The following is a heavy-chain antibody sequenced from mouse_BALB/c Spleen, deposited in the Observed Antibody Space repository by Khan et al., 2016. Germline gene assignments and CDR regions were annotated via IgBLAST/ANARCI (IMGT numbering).Heavy chain of an antibody. Sequence: QVQLQQSGAELVRPGSSVKISCKASGFAFSSYWMNWEKQRPGQGLEWIGQIYPGDGDTNYNGKFKGKATLTADKSSSTAYMQLSSLTSEDSAVYFCARGTPFANWGQGTLVTVSA. J-gene: IGHJ3*01. CDR3: ARGTPFAN. V-gene: IGHV1-80*01. CDR1: GFAFSSYW. D-gene: IGHD2-14*01. CDR2: IYPGDGDT.